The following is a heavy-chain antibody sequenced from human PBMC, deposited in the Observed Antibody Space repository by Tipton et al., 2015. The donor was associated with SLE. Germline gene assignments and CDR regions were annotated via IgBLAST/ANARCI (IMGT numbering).Heavy chain of an antibody. CDR3: ARGMWNSNYYYMDV. CDR1: GYTFTGYY. Sequence: QLVQSGTQVKKPGASVKVACEASGYTFTGYYMHWVRQAPGRGLEWMGWINPNSGVTNYSQKFQGRVTMTRDTSINTAYMELSSLTSDATAVYFCARGMWNSNYYYMDVWGKGTTVTVSS. V-gene: IGHV1-2*02. D-gene: IGHD1-7*01. J-gene: IGHJ6*03. CDR2: INPNSGVT.